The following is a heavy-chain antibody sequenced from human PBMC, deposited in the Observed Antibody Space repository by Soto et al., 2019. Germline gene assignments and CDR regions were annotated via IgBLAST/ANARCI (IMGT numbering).Heavy chain of an antibody. CDR2: ISPKSGGT. V-gene: IGHV1-2*02. Sequence: ASVKFPARPLDTPSSTMHWVRHAPGQGFEWMGRISPKSGGTNYAQKFQGRVSMTWDTSLKTAYMELSSLMSDDTAVYYCARPPGYISDWHYFDLWGQGTLVTVSS. CDR1: DTPSST. J-gene: IGHJ4*02. D-gene: IGHD2-21*02. CDR3: ARPPGYISDWHYFDL.